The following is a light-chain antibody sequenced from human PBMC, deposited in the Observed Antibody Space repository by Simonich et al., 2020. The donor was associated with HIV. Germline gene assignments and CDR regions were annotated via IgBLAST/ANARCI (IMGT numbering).Light chain of an antibody. Sequence: SYELTQPSSVSVSSGQTARITCSGNILAKKYARWFQQKPGQAPGLVIYKDNERPSGIPERFSGSSSGTTVTLTISGAQVEDEADYYCYSATDNNRLFGGGTKLTVL. J-gene: IGLJ3*02. CDR1: ILAKKY. CDR3: YSATDNNRL. V-gene: IGLV3-27*01. CDR2: KDN.